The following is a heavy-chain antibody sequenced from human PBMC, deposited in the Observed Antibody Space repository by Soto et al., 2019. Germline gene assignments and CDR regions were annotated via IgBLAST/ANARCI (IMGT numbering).Heavy chain of an antibody. CDR2: IYYSGST. Sequence: QLQLQESGPGLVKPSETLSLTCTVSGGSISSSSYYWGWIRQPPGKGLEWIGSIYYSGSTYYNPSLKSRVTISVDTSERQFSLKLSSVTAADTAVYYCATPYVGGYSYGSGINYYYYGMDVWGQGTTVTVSS. J-gene: IGHJ6*02. CDR3: ATPYVGGYSYGSGINYYYYGMDV. V-gene: IGHV4-39*01. CDR1: GGSISSSSYY. D-gene: IGHD5-18*01.